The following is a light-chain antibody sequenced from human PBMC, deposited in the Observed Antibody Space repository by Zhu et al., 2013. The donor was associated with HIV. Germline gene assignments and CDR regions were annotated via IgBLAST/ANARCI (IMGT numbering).Light chain of an antibody. Sequence: EIVMTQSPATLSVSPGEGATLSCRASQGVTSYLAWYQQKPGQAPRLLIYGASSRAPGIPDRFSGGGSGTVFTLTITGLEPEDFGMYFCQRFGSSYTWTFGQGTNVEIK. CDR2: GAS. V-gene: IGKV3-20*01. J-gene: IGKJ1*01. CDR3: QRFGSSYTWT. CDR1: QGVTSY.